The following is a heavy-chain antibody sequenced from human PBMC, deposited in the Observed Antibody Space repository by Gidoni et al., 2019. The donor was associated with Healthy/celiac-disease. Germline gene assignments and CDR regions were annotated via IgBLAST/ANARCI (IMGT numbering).Heavy chain of an antibody. D-gene: IGHD1-1*01. CDR3: AREVGAPTGDAFDI. CDR1: CGSLSSDGYY. CDR2: IYYSGST. Sequence: QVQLQKSGPGLVKPSQTLALPCTLSCGSLSSDGYYWSWIRQHPGKGLEWIGYIYYSGSTYYNPSLKSRVTISVDTSKNQFSLKLSSVTAADTAVYYCAREVGAPTGDAFDIWGQGTMVTVSS. V-gene: IGHV4-31*03. J-gene: IGHJ3*02.